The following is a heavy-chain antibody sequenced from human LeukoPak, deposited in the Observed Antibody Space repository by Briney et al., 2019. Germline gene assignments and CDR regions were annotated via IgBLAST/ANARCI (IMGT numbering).Heavy chain of an antibody. CDR2: KNPDSGNT. Sequence: GASVKVSSKDSGYTFTSYDINWGRQATGEGRERMGWKNPDSGNTGYAQKFQGRVTMTRNTSISTAYMELSSLRSEDTAVYYCASSLITIYGPGDYWGQGTLVTVSS. V-gene: IGHV1-8*01. J-gene: IGHJ4*02. CDR3: ASSLITIYGPGDY. D-gene: IGHD3-16*01. CDR1: GYTFTSYD.